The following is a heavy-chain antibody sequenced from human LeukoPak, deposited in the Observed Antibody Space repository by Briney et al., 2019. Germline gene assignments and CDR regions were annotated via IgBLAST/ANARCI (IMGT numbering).Heavy chain of an antibody. J-gene: IGHJ4*02. Sequence: GGSLRLSCAASGFSYYTSWMSWVRQAPGKGLEWVANIKEEGSEKYYVDSVKGRFTISRDNAKNSLYLQMDRLRAEDTAVYYCARYSGTFRRFDYWGQGSLITVSS. CDR2: IKEEGSEK. D-gene: IGHD1-26*01. CDR1: GFSYYTSW. V-gene: IGHV3-7*01. CDR3: ARYSGTFRRFDY.